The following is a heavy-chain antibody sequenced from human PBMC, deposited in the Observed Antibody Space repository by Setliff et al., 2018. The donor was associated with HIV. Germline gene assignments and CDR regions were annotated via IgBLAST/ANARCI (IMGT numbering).Heavy chain of an antibody. D-gene: IGHD3-22*01. CDR3: ARLMPNYYDRSGSFGWFAP. V-gene: IGHV4-59*12. CDR1: GGSISTYY. Sequence: PSETLSLTCTVSGGSISTYYWSWIRQPPGKGLEWIGYVYYSGATNYNPSLKSRVTISVDTSENHFSLNVSSLTAADTALYFCARLMPNYYDRSGSFGWFAPWGQGTPVTVSS. J-gene: IGHJ5*02. CDR2: VYYSGAT.